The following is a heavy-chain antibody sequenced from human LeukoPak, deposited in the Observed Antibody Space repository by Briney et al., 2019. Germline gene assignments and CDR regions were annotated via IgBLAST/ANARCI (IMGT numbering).Heavy chain of an antibody. CDR1: GGTFSSYA. Sequence: GASVKVSCKASGGTFSSYAISWVRQAPGQGLEWMGGIIPIFGTANCAQKFQGRVTITADESTSTAYMELSSLRSEDTAVYYCARVPYYYDSSGYYSPTFTFDYWGQGTLVTVSS. CDR2: IIPIFGTA. V-gene: IGHV1-69*13. D-gene: IGHD3-22*01. CDR3: ARVPYYYDSSGYYSPTFTFDY. J-gene: IGHJ4*02.